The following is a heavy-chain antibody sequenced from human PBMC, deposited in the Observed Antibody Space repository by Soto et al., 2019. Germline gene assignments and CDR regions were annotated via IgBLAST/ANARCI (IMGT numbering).Heavy chain of an antibody. V-gene: IGHV5-51*01. CDR1: GYSFTSYW. J-gene: IGHJ5*02. CDR3: ARYIVLVPAAISWFDP. Sequence: GESLKISCKGSGYSFTSYWIGWVRQMPGKGLEWMGIIYPGDSDTRYSPSFQGQVTISADKSISTAYLQWSSLKASDTAMYYCARYIVLVPAAISWFDPWGQGTLVTVS. CDR2: IYPGDSDT. D-gene: IGHD2-2*01.